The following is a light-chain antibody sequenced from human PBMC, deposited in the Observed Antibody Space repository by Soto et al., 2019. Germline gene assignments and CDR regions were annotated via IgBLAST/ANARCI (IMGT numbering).Light chain of an antibody. CDR1: QTVSSSF. V-gene: IGKV3D-20*02. J-gene: IGKJ5*01. Sequence: EIVLTQSPGTLSLSPGERATLSCRASQTVSSSFLAWYQQTPGQAPRLLIYAASSRATGIPDRFSGSGSGTDFTLTISSLDPEDSAIYYCQQRNIWPPVTFGQGTRLEIK. CDR3: QQRNIWPPVT. CDR2: AAS.